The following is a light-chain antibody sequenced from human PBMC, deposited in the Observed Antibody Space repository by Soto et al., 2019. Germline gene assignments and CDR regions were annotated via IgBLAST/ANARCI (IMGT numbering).Light chain of an antibody. J-gene: IGKJ4*01. V-gene: IGKV1-6*01. Sequence: AIQMTQSQSCLSASVGDRVTITCRASQGIRHYLGWYQQKPGKAPKLLIYAASSLQSGVPSRFSGSGSGTDFTLTISSLQPEDFATYYCLQDYNYPLTFGGGTKVEIK. CDR2: AAS. CDR1: QGIRHY. CDR3: LQDYNYPLT.